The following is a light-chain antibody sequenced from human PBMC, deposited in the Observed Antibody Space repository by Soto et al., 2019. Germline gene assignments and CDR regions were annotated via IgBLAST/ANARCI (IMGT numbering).Light chain of an antibody. V-gene: IGLV6-57*04. CDR2: EDT. CDR3: QSYDLGNRGV. J-gene: IGLJ3*02. Sequence: NFMLTQPHSGSESPGKTVTISCTRSVGDIAGTYVQWFQQRPGSAPKAIIYEDTKRPSGVPDRFSGAVDSSSNSASLTISGLETEDEADYYCQSYDLGNRGVFGGGTQLTVL. CDR1: VGDIAGTY.